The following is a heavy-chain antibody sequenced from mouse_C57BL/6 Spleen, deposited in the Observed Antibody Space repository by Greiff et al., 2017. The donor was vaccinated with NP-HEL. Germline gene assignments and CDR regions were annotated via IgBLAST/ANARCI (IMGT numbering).Heavy chain of an antibody. D-gene: IGHD2-3*01. CDR3: ARSIGYFDV. CDR2: ISPSNGGT. J-gene: IGHJ1*03. CDR1: GYTFTSYW. V-gene: IGHV1-53*01. Sequence: QVQLQQPGTDLVKPGASVKLSCTASGYTFTSYWMPWVRQSPGQGLEWIGTISPSNGGTNYTEKVKSQATLTVDKSSSTAYMQLGSLTSEDSAVYYCARSIGYFDVWGTGTTVTVSS.